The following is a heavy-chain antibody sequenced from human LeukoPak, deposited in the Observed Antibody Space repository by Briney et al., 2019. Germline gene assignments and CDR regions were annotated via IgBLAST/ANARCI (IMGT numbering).Heavy chain of an antibody. D-gene: IGHD3-3*01. CDR3: ARFTIFGVAIIDY. Sequence: TSETLSLTCTVSGGSISSSSYYWGWIRQPPGKGLEWIGSIYYSGSTYYNPSLKSRVTISVDTSKNQFSLKLSSVTAADTAVYYCARFTIFGVAIIDYWGQGTLVTVSS. V-gene: IGHV4-39*01. CDR2: IYYSGST. J-gene: IGHJ4*02. CDR1: GGSISSSSYY.